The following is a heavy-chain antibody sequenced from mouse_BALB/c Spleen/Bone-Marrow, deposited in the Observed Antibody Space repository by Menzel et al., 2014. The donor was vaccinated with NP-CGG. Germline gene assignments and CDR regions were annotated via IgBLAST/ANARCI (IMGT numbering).Heavy chain of an antibody. CDR2: ISFSGTT. V-gene: IGHV3-2*02. J-gene: IGHJ1*01. CDR1: GYSITSDYA. D-gene: IGHD2-4*01. Sequence: EVQRVESGPGLVKPSQSLSLTYTVTGYSITSDYAWNWIRQFPGNKLKWMGYISFSGTTSYNPSLKSRISITRDTSQNQFFLQLNSVTAEDTATYFCARGIYYDYDWYFDVWGAGTTVTVSP. CDR3: ARGIYYDYDWYFDV.